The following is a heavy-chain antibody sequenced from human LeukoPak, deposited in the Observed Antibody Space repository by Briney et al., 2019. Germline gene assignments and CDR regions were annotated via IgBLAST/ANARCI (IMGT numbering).Heavy chain of an antibody. CDR2: IYSGGST. D-gene: IGHD2-15*01. V-gene: IGHV3-53*01. CDR1: GFNISTNS. CDR3: ARESGGRADY. Sequence: GGSLRLSCAASGFNISTNSMSWVRQAPGKGLEWVSVIYSGGSTYYADSVKGRFTTSRDNSKNTLYLQMNSLRAEDTAVYYCARESGGRADYWGQGTLVTVSS. J-gene: IGHJ4*02.